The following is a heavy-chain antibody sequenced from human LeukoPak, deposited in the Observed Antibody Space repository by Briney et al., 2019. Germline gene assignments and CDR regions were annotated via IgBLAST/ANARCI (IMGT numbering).Heavy chain of an antibody. Sequence: ERSLRLSCAATGFTFSSYVMHWVRQAPGKGMEWVAVIWFDGSNIYYADSVKGRFTISRDNSKNRLYLQMNSLRAEDTALYYCARMQSGALDYWGQGTLVTVSS. J-gene: IGHJ4*02. CDR3: ARMQSGALDY. CDR1: GFTFSSYV. D-gene: IGHD3-3*02. V-gene: IGHV3-33*01. CDR2: IWFDGSNI.